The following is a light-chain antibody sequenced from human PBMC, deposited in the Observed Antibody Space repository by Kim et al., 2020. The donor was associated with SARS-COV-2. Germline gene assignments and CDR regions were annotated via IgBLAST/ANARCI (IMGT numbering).Light chain of an antibody. CDR3: QQFGSSPEYS. V-gene: IGKV3-20*01. CDR1: QSVSSSY. J-gene: IGKJ2*03. Sequence: EIVLTQSPGTLSLSPGERATLSCRASQSVSSSYLAWYQQKPGQAPSLLIYGTSSRATGVPDRFSGSGSGTDFTLTISRLEPEDFAVYYWQQFGSSPEYSFGQGTKLEI. CDR2: GTS.